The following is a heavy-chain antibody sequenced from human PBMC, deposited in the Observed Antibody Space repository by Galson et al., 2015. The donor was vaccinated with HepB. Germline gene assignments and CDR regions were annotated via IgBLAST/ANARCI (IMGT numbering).Heavy chain of an antibody. J-gene: IGHJ4*02. Sequence: SVKVSCKASGYTFTSYGISWVRQAPGQGLEWMGWISAYNGNTNYAQKLQGRVTMTTDTSTSTAYMELRSLRSDDTAVYYCARDRVSYCSSTSCYDPGYWGQGTLVTVSS. CDR2: ISAYNGNT. V-gene: IGHV1-18*04. CDR3: ARDRVSYCSSTSCYDPGY. D-gene: IGHD2-2*01. CDR1: GYTFTSYG.